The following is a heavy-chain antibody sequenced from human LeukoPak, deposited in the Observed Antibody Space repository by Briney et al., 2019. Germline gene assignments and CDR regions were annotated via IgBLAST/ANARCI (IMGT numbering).Heavy chain of an antibody. Sequence: GGSLRLSCAASGFTFSSYAMHWVRQAPGKGLEWVAVMSYDGSNKYYADSVKGRFTISRDNAKNSLYLQMNSLRAEDTAVYYCAREDTAMVLFDYWGQGTLVTVSS. J-gene: IGHJ4*02. D-gene: IGHD5-18*01. CDR2: MSYDGSNK. CDR3: AREDTAMVLFDY. CDR1: GFTFSSYA. V-gene: IGHV3-30-3*01.